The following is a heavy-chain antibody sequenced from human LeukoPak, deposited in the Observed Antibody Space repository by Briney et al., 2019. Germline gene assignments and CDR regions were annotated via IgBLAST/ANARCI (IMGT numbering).Heavy chain of an antibody. D-gene: IGHD1-26*01. CDR3: ASLDRSEIP. V-gene: IGHV3-64*01. CDR2: VCADESGK. CDR1: GFTFDKFG. Sequence: PGGSLRLSCVASGFTFDKFGMHWVRQAPGKGLEYVSSVCADESGKYYTKSVRGRFSISRDNSKNTMYLQLGNLRPDDMGIYYCASLDRSEIPWGPGTLVTVSS. J-gene: IGHJ5*02.